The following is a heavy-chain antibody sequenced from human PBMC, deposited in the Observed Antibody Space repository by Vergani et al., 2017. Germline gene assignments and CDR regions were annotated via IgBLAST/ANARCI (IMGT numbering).Heavy chain of an antibody. V-gene: IGHV3-30-3*01. CDR2: ISYDGSNK. D-gene: IGHD5-18*01. Sequence: QVQLVESGGGVVQPGRSLRLSCAASGFTFSSYAMYWVRQAPGKGLEWVAVISYDGSNKYYADSVKGRFTISRDNSKNTLYLQMNSLRAEDTAVYYCARAGYSYGYFGYYYMDVWGKGTTVTVSS. J-gene: IGHJ6*03. CDR1: GFTFSSYA. CDR3: ARAGYSYGYFGYYYMDV.